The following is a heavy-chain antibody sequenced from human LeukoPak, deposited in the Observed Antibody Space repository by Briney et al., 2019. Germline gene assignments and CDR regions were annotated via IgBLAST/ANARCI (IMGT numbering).Heavy chain of an antibody. CDR3: ARELWFVNAPGSWFDP. D-gene: IGHD3-10*01. J-gene: IGHJ5*02. CDR2: IFHSGSS. Sequence: TSQTLSLTCAVSGDSISSGDYSWTWIRQPSGKGLEWIGYIFHSGSSYYNPSLKSRVTISVDKSKNQFSLRLTSVTAADTAVYYCARELWFVNAPGSWFDPWGQGTLVTVSS. CDR1: GDSISSGDYS. V-gene: IGHV4-30-2*01.